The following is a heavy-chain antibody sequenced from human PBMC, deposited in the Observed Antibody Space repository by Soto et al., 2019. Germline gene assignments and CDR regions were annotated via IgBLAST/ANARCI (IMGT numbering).Heavy chain of an antibody. Sequence: PSETLSLTCAVYGGSFSGYYWSWIRQPPGKRLEWIGEINHSGSTNYNPSLKSRVTISVDTSKNQFSLKLSSVTAADTAVYYCARVGGIQLWLHWFDPWGQGTLVTVSS. D-gene: IGHD5-18*01. J-gene: IGHJ5*02. V-gene: IGHV4-34*01. CDR3: ARVGGIQLWLHWFDP. CDR2: INHSGST. CDR1: GGSFSGYY.